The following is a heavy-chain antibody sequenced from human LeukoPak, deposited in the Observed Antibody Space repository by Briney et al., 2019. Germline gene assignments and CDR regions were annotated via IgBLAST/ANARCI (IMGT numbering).Heavy chain of an antibody. J-gene: IGHJ4*02. V-gene: IGHV4-34*01. CDR3: ARGVTGEDY. Sequence: KPSETPSLTCAVYGGSFSGYYWSWIRQPPGKGLEWIGEINHSGSTNYNPSLKSRVTISVDTSKNQFSLKLSSVTAADTAVYYCARGVTGEDYWGQGTLVTVSS. CDR2: INHSGST. CDR1: GGSFSGYY. D-gene: IGHD3-10*01.